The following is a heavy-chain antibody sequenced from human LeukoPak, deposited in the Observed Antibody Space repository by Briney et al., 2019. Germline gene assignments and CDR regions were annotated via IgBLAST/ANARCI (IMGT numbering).Heavy chain of an antibody. CDR3: ARDVIGSSAD. D-gene: IGHD3-10*01. V-gene: IGHV3-7*05. J-gene: IGHJ4*02. CDR1: GFTFSTYW. Sequence: GGSLRLSCAAPGFTFSTYWMSWVRQAPGKGLEWVAHIKEDGTEKYYVDSVKGRFTISRDNAKNSLYLQMNSLRAEDTAVYYCARDVIGSSADWGQGTLVTVSS. CDR2: IKEDGTEK.